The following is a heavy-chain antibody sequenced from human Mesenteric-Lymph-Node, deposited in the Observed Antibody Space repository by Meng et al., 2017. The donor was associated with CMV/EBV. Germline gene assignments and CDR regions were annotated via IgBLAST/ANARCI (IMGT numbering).Heavy chain of an antibody. CDR1: GYTFTGYD. D-gene: IGHD6-6*01. J-gene: IGHJ4*02. Sequence: KVSCKASGYTFTGYDIHWLRQAPGQGLEWMGWINPNSGGTKYAQKFQGRVTVTRDTSITTAYMELSNLRSDDTAVYYCAAAQHFDFWGQGTLVTVSS. V-gene: IGHV1-2*02. CDR2: INPNSGGT. CDR3: AAAQHFDF.